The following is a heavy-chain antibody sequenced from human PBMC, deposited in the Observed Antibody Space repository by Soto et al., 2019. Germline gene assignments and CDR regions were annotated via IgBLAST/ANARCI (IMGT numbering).Heavy chain of an antibody. Sequence: GGSLRLSCAASGFTFSSYAMSWVRQAPGKGLEWVSAISGSGGSTYYADSVKGRFTISRDNSKNTLYLQMNSLRAEDTAVYYCAKYPGPNFDWSTVDYWGQGTLVTVSS. CDR2: ISGSGGST. CDR3: AKYPGPNFDWSTVDY. V-gene: IGHV3-23*01. D-gene: IGHD3-9*01. CDR1: GFTFSSYA. J-gene: IGHJ4*02.